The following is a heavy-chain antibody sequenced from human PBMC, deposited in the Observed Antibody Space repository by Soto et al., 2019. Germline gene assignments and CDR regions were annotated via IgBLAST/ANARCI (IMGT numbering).Heavy chain of an antibody. CDR1: IGSVSNISNY. CDR3: ARGVGFGYYYWHLDL. Sequence: SETLSLTCTVSIGSVSNISNYWSRVRQPPGKGLEWIGYIYFSGSADYNPSLGSRVTISLDTSKKQVSLKLSSVTTADTAVYYCARGVGFGYYYWHLDLWGQGTTVTVSS. CDR2: IYFSGSA. V-gene: IGHV4-61*01. D-gene: IGHD5-12*01. J-gene: IGHJ6*02.